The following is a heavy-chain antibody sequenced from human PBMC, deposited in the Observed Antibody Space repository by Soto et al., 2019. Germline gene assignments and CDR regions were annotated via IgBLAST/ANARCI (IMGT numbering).Heavy chain of an antibody. Sequence: QVQLVQSGAEVKKPGASVKVSCKASGYTFTGYYMHWVRQAPGQGLEWMGWINPNSGGTNYAQKFQGWVTMTRDTSISTAYMELSRLRSDDTVVYYCARASSSWSTGNYYYGMDVWGQGTTVTVSS. J-gene: IGHJ6*02. V-gene: IGHV1-2*04. CDR3: ARASSSWSTGNYYYGMDV. D-gene: IGHD6-13*01. CDR2: INPNSGGT. CDR1: GYTFTGYY.